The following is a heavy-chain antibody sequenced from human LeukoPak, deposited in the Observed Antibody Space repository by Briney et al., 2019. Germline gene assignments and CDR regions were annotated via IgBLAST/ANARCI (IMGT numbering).Heavy chain of an antibody. CDR1: GFAFSSYV. D-gene: IGHD3-9*01. J-gene: IGHJ4*02. V-gene: IGHV3-23*01. Sequence: PPGGSLRLSCEVSGFAFSSYVMSWVRQAPGNGLEWVSAIDSNGVTAQYADSVKGRFTTSRDNSKNTLYLQLSSLRVEDTVVYYCAKGDDFLADYRCRFDYWGQGTLVTVSS. CDR2: IDSNGVTA. CDR3: AKGDDFLADYRCRFDY.